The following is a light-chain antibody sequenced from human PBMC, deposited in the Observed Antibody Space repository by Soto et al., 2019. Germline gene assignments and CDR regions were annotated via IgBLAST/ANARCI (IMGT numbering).Light chain of an antibody. CDR3: AAWNETPSAAV. CDR1: SSNIGSHT. V-gene: IGLV1-44*01. Sequence: QSVLTQPSSASGTPGQRVTISCSGSSSNIGSHTLNWYQQLPGSAPSLLIYSDNQRPSGVPDRFSGSTSGTSASLAISGLQSEDEAEYYCAAWNETPSAAVFGGGTKLTVL. CDR2: SDN. J-gene: IGLJ2*01.